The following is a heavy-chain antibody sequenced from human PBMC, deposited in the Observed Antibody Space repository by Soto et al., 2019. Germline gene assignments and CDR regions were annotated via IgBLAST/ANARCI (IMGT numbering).Heavy chain of an antibody. CDR1: GGSISSYY. CDR2: IYYSGST. J-gene: IGHJ5*02. V-gene: IGHV4-59*01. Sequence: SETLSLTCTASGGSISSYYWSWIRQPPGKGLEWIGYIYYSGSTNYNPSLKSRVTISVDTSKNQFSLKLSSVTAADTAVYYCAKDSGYNYGYFRWFDPWGQGTLVTVSS. CDR3: AKDSGYNYGYFRWFDP. D-gene: IGHD5-18*01.